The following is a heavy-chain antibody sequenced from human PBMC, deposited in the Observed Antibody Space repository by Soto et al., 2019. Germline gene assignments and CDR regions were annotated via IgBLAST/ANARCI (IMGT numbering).Heavy chain of an antibody. D-gene: IGHD6-19*01. CDR2: MNPNSGDT. J-gene: IGHJ6*02. V-gene: IGHV1-8*01. CDR1: FTSYD. CDR3: ARGPGSSDWRFSYYYMDV. Sequence: QVQLVQSGAEVKKPGASVKVSCTFTSYDINWVRQAAGQGLEWMAWMNPNSGDTRYAQKFQGRVTMTRDTSKFTAYMELGNLRSEDTAVYYCARGPGSSDWRFSYYYMDVWDQGTTVTVSS.